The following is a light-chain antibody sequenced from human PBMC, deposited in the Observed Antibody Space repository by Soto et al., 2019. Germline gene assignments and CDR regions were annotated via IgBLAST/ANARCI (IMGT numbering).Light chain of an antibody. V-gene: IGKV3-20*01. Sequence: EIVLTQSPGTLSLSPGERAIFSCRASQRLDSSYLAWYQQKPGQAPRLLLYGASSRATGIPDRFSGSGSGTGFTLTISRLDPEDFGVYYCQQYATSSWTFGQGTKVDI. CDR2: GAS. CDR1: QRLDSSY. CDR3: QQYATSSWT. J-gene: IGKJ1*01.